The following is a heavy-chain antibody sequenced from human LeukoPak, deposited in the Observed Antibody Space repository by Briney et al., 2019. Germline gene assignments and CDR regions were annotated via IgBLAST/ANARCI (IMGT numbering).Heavy chain of an antibody. CDR1: GGSISSGSYY. Sequence: SETLSLTCTVSGGSISSGSYYWSWIRQPAGKGLEWIGRIYTSGSTNYNPSLKSRFTISVDTSKNQFSLKLKSVTAADTAMYYCASYGDSEAAYYFGSWGQGTLVTVSS. CDR2: IYTSGST. D-gene: IGHD4-17*01. V-gene: IGHV4-61*02. CDR3: ASYGDSEAAYYFGS. J-gene: IGHJ4*02.